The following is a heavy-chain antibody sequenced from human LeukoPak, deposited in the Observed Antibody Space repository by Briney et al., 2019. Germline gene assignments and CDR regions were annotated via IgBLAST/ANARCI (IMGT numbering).Heavy chain of an antibody. V-gene: IGHV3-11*01. CDR1: GFTFSDYY. CDR2: ISSSGSTI. J-gene: IGHJ4*02. CDR3: AREQHYSSGLDY. D-gene: IGHD6-19*01. Sequence: GGSLRLFCAASGFTFSDYYMSWIRQAPGKGLEWVSYISSSGSTIYYADSVKGRFTISRDNAKNSLYLQMNSLRAEDTAVHYCAREQHYSSGLDYWGQGTLVTVSS.